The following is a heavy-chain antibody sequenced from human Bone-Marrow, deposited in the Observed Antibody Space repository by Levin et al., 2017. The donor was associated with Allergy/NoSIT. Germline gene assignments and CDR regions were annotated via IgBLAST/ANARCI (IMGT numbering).Heavy chain of an antibody. CDR1: GFTLSSFG. Sequence: PGGSLRLSCAASGFTLSSFGMHWVRQAPGKGLEWVAVLWFEGTNKFYADSVKGRFTISRDDSKNTMFLEMTSLRVEDTSLYYCARARTRTNNYFDPWGQGTLVTVSS. CDR2: LWFEGTNK. J-gene: IGHJ5*02. V-gene: IGHV3-33*01. D-gene: IGHD3/OR15-3a*01. CDR3: ARARTRTNNYFDP.